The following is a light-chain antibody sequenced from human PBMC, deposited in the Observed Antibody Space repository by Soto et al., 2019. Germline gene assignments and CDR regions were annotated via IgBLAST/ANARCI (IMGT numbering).Light chain of an antibody. Sequence: EIVLTQSPATLSLCPGDRATLSCRASQSVGSYLGWYQQRPGQGPRLLIYDASNRATCIPARFSGSGSGTAFTLTTSRLEPEDFAVYYCQQRSGWPSPFAGGTTVPIK. CDR2: DAS. CDR1: QSVGSY. CDR3: QQRSGWPSP. V-gene: IGKV3-11*01. J-gene: IGKJ4*01.